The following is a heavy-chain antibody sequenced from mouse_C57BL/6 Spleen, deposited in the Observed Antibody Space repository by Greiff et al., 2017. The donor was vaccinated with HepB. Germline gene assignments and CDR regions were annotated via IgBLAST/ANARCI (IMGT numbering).Heavy chain of an antibody. D-gene: IGHD2-5*01. CDR3: ARLPLYYSNFYYFDY. CDR2: INPSNGGT. Sequence: VKLVESGTELVKPGASVKLSCKASGYTFTSYWMHWVKQRPGQGLEWIGNINPSNGGTNYNEKFKSKATLTVDKSSSTAYMQLSSLTSEDSAVYYCARLPLYYSNFYYFDYWGQGTTLTVSS. V-gene: IGHV1-53*01. J-gene: IGHJ2*01. CDR1: GYTFTSYW.